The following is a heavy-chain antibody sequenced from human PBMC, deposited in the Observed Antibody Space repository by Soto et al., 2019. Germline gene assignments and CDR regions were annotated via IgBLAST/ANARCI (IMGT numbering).Heavy chain of an antibody. CDR2: IDPRDSYT. V-gene: IGHV5-10-1*01. CDR1: GYSFTSYW. D-gene: IGHD5-18*01. Sequence: PGESLKISCKGSGYSFTSYWISWVRQMPGKGLEWMGRIDPRDSYTKYSPSFQGHVTISADKSISTAYLQWSGLKASDTAMYYCARHEYSYDHYGMDVWGQGTTVTVSS. J-gene: IGHJ6*02. CDR3: ARHEYSYDHYGMDV.